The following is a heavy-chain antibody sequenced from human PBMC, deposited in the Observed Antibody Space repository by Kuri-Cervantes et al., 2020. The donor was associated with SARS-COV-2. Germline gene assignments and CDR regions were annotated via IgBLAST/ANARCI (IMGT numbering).Heavy chain of an antibody. CDR2: ISSNGGST. V-gene: IGHV3-64*01. Sequence: GGSLRLSCAASGFTFSSYAMHWVRQAPGKGLEYVSAISSNGGSTYYANSVKGRFTISRDNSKNTLYLQMGSLRAEDMAVYYCARGGCSSTSCYQYYFDYWGQGTLVTVSS. CDR3: ARGGCSSTSCYQYYFDY. J-gene: IGHJ4*02. D-gene: IGHD2-2*01. CDR1: GFTFSSYA.